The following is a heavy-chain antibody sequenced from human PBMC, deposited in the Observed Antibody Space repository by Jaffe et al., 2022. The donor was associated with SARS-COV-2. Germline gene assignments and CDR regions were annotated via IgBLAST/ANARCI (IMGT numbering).Heavy chain of an antibody. J-gene: IGHJ4*02. V-gene: IGHV3-30*04. Sequence: QVQLVESGGGVVQPGRSLRLSCAASGFTFSSYAMHWVRQAPGKGLEWVAVISYDGSNKYYADSVKGRFTISRDNSKNTLYLQMNSLRAEDTAVYYCARDQATVTSKTHDMGLDYWGQGTLVTVSS. CDR1: GFTFSSYA. D-gene: IGHD4-17*01. CDR3: ARDQATVTSKTHDMGLDY. CDR2: ISYDGSNK.